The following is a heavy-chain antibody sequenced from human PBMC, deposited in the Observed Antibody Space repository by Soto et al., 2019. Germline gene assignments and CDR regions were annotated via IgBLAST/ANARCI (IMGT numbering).Heavy chain of an antibody. Sequence: PETLSLTCSVSNGSFSDYQWKSIRQSPEQGLEWIGEISHTGDTNSKPSLRSRLTMSVDTCKNQFCLKLSSVTSADTAVYFCAGGPDYGDYDAWGQGTVVAVSS. J-gene: IGHJ5*02. V-gene: IGHV4-34*01. D-gene: IGHD4-17*01. CDR1: NGSFSDYQ. CDR2: ISHTGDT. CDR3: AGGPDYGDYDA.